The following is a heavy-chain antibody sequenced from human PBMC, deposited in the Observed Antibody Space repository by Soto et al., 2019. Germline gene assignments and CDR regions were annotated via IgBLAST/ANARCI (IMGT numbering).Heavy chain of an antibody. V-gene: IGHV3-23*01. J-gene: IGHJ4*02. CDR2: ISGSGGST. CDR3: AKGKTSGWYYFDF. CDR1: GFTFDSCA. D-gene: IGHD6-19*01. Sequence: LRLSCAASGFTFDSCAMSWVRQAPGKGLEWILGISGSGGSTYYADSVKGRFTISRDNSKNTLYLQMNSLRADDTAIYYCAKGKTSGWYYFDFWGQGTPVTVSS.